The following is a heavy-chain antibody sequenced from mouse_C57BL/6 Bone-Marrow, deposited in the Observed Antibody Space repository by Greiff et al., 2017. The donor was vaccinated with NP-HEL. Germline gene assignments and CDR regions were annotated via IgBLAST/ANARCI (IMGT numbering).Heavy chain of an antibody. CDR3: TTCMVTYYAMDY. Sequence: VQLKESGAELVRPGASVKLSCTASGFNIKDDYMHWVKQRPEQGLEWIGWIDPENGDTEYASKFQGKATITADTSSNTAYLQLSSLTSEDTAVNYCTTCMVTYYAMDYWGQGTSVTVSS. J-gene: IGHJ4*01. V-gene: IGHV14-4*01. CDR1: GFNIKDDY. CDR2: IDPENGDT. D-gene: IGHD2-2*01.